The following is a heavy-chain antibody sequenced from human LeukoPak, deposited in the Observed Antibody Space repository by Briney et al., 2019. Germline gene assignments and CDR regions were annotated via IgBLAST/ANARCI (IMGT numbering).Heavy chain of an antibody. J-gene: IGHJ5*02. CDR1: GYTFTRYY. V-gene: IGHV1-2*02. D-gene: IGHD3-22*01. CDR3: ARGWNYYDSSGSSFDP. CDR2: INPNSGGT. Sequence: GASVKVSCKASGYTFTRYYMHWVRQAPGQGLEWMGLINPNSGGTNYAQKFQGRVTMTRDTSISTAYMELSRLTSDDTAVYYCARGWNYYDSSGSSFDPWGQGTLVTVSS.